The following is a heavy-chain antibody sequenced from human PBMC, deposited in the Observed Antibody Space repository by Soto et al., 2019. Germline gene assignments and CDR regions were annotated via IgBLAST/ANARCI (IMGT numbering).Heavy chain of an antibody. J-gene: IGHJ4*02. CDR2: INAGNGNT. V-gene: IGHV1-3*01. CDR3: ASAHDSSGYTS. CDR1: GYTFTSYA. Sequence: QVQLVQSGAEVKKPGASVKVSCKASGYTFTSYAMHWVRQAPGQRLEWMGWINAGNGNTKYSQKFQGRVTMTRDTSGSTAYMELSSLRSEDTAVYYCASAHDSSGYTSWGQGTLVTVSS. D-gene: IGHD3-22*01.